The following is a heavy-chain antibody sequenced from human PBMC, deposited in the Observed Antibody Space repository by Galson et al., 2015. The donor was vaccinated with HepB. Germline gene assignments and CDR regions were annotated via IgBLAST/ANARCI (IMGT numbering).Heavy chain of an antibody. CDR2: TYYRSKWYN. D-gene: IGHD1-26*01. CDR1: GDSVSSNSAA. CDR3: ARDQRGGGSYYGGYYYYYMDV. Sequence: CAISGDSVSSNSAAWNWIRQSPSRGLEWLGRTYYRSKWYNDYAVSVKSRITINPDTSKNQFSLQLNSVTPEDTAVYYCARDQRGGGSYYGGYYYYYMDVWGKGTTVTVSS. J-gene: IGHJ6*03. V-gene: IGHV6-1*01.